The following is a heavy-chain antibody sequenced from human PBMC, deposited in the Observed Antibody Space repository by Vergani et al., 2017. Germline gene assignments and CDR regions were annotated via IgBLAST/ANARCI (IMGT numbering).Heavy chain of an antibody. J-gene: IGHJ4*02. D-gene: IGHD1-26*01. V-gene: IGHV3-30*16. Sequence: QVQLVESGGGVVQPGRSLRLSCAAPGFTFSSYSMHRVRQAPGKGVVWVAVISYDGSNKYYADSVKGRFTISRDNSKNTLYLQMNSLRAEDTAVYYCARDDSVIVGATAYFDYWGQGTLVTVSS. CDR1: GFTFSSYS. CDR3: ARDDSVIVGATAYFDY. CDR2: ISYDGSNK.